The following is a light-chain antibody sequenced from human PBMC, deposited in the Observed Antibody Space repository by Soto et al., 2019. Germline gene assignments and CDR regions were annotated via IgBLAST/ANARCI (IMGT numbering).Light chain of an antibody. Sequence: QSVLTQSPSASASLGASVKLTCTLSSGHSNYAIAWHQQQPEKGPRYLMKVNSDGSYTKGDGIPDRFSGSSSGAERYLTISSLPSEDEADYYCQTWATGWVFGGGTKLTVL. J-gene: IGLJ3*02. CDR1: SGHSNYA. V-gene: IGLV4-69*01. CDR2: VNSDGSY. CDR3: QTWATGWV.